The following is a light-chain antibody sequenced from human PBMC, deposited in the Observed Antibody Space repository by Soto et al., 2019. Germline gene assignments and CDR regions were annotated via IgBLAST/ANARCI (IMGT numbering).Light chain of an antibody. Sequence: QSVLTQPPSVSGAPGQPITISCTGSSSNIGSGYDEHWYQQLPGRAPKLLIYGNNNRPSGVPDRFSVSKSGTSVSLAITGLRGEDEDDYHCQSYDSSLTTAVFGGGTKLTVL. CDR1: SSNIGSGYD. J-gene: IGLJ2*01. CDR2: GNN. CDR3: QSYDSSLTTAV. V-gene: IGLV1-40*01.